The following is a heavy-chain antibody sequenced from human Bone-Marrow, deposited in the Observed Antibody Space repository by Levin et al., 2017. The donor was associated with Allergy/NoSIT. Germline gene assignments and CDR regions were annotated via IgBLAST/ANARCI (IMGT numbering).Heavy chain of an antibody. J-gene: IGHJ4*02. V-gene: IGHV3-23*01. CDR2: ITGSSDTT. CDR1: GFTFSNYA. CDR3: AKRHDYGDYVFFDS. D-gene: IGHD4-17*01. Sequence: GGSLRLSCVASGFTFSNYAMTWVRQTPGKGLEWVSSITGSSDTTYYADSVKGRFTISRDNSRNTLYLQMNSLRGEDTALYYCAKRHDYGDYVFFDSWGQGTLVTVSS.